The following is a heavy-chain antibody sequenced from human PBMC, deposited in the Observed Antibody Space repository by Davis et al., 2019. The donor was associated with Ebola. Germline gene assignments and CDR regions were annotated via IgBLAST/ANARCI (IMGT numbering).Heavy chain of an antibody. CDR1: GFTVSDYY. Sequence: PGGSLRLSCAASGFTVSDYYMNWVRQAPGKGLEWVSVIYSGGSTYYADSVKGRFTISRDNSKNTLYLQMNSLRPEDAALYYCARESTTYYGMDVWGQGTTVTVSS. CDR2: IYSGGST. V-gene: IGHV3-66*02. J-gene: IGHJ6*02. D-gene: IGHD5/OR15-5a*01. CDR3: ARESTTYYGMDV.